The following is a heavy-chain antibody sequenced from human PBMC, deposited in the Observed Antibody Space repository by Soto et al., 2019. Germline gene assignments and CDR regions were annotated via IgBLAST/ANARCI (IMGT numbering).Heavy chain of an antibody. V-gene: IGHV4-59*01. J-gene: IGHJ4*02. D-gene: IGHD6-19*01. CDR1: GGSISSYY. CDR2: IYYSGST. CDR3: AREVPYSSGWAYAY. Sequence: PSETLSLTCTVSGGSISSYYWSWIRQPPGKGLEWIGYIYYSGSTNYNPSLKSRVTISVDTSKNQFSLKLSSVTAADTAVYYCAREVPYSSGWAYAYWGQGTLVTVSS.